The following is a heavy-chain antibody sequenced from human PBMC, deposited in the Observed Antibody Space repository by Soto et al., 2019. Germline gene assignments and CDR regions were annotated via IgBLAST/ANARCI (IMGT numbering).Heavy chain of an antibody. CDR2: ITANGGST. D-gene: IGHD3-16*02. J-gene: IGHJ4*01. V-gene: IGHV3-23*01. Sequence: PRLSFAASGFTFSDSAMTWVRQTPGKGLEYVSSITANGGSTYYADSVKGRFTISRDNSKNTLYLQMNSLRAEDTALYYCAKDVVDRGIAYWGQGTLVTVSS. CDR1: GFTFSDSA. CDR3: AKDVVDRGIAY.